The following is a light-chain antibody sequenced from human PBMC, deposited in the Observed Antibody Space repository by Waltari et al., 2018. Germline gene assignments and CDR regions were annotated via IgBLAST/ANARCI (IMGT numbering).Light chain of an antibody. J-gene: IGLJ3*02. CDR3: QSADSSGTRV. CDR2: KDI. V-gene: IGLV3-25*03. CDR1: ALPKQY. Sequence: SYELTQPPSASVSPGQTARITCSGDALPKQYAYWYHQKPGQAPVLVIYKDIERPSGTPGRFSGSSSGTTVTLTISGVQAEDEADYYCQSADSSGTRVFGGGTKLTVL.